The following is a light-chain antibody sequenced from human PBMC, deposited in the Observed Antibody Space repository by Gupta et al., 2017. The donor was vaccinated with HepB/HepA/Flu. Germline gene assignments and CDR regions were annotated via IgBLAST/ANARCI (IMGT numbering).Light chain of an antibody. CDR3: QHRTNWPPYT. CDR1: LDINKD. CDR2: GAS. V-gene: IGKV3-11*01. J-gene: IGKJ2*01. Sequence: EVLLTQSPATLSLYPGERATLSCNSSLDINKDLAWYQQKGGQAPRLLIYGASRRVTGIPDRFSGSGSGTHFALTVSSLDPEDLAVYFCQHRTNWPPYTFGQGTRLEI.